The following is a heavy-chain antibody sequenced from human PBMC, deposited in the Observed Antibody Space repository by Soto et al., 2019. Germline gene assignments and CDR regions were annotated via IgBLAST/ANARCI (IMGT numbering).Heavy chain of an antibody. CDR3: ATSRGYRYEY. Sequence: VQLVESGGDLVQPGGSLRLSCAASGLTFNNYWMSWVRQAPGKGLEWVANIRPDGNEQHYVDSVKGRFLFSSDTAKSSLSLQMNNLRVEDTAVYYCATSRGYRYEYWGQGTLVTVSS. CDR2: IRPDGNEQ. D-gene: IGHD5-18*01. J-gene: IGHJ4*02. V-gene: IGHV3-7*05. CDR1: GLTFNNYW.